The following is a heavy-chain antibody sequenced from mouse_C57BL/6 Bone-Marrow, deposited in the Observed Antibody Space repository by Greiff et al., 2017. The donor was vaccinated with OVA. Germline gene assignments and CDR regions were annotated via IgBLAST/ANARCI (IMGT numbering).Heavy chain of an antibody. CDR2: ISYDGSN. D-gene: IGHD1-1*01. J-gene: IGHJ4*01. Sequence: VQLQQSGPGLVKPSQSLSLTCSVTGYSITSGYYWNWIRQFPGNKLEWMGYISYDGSNNYNPSLKNRISITRDTSKNQFFLKLNSVTTEDTATYYCARGGYYGAMDYWGQGTSVTVSS. CDR1: GYSITSGYY. V-gene: IGHV3-6*01. CDR3: ARGGYYGAMDY.